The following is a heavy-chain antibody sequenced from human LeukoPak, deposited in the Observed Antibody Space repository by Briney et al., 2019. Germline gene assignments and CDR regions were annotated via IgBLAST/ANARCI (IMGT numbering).Heavy chain of an antibody. D-gene: IGHD4-17*01. V-gene: IGHV3-21*01. CDR1: GFTFSSYS. J-gene: IGHJ4*02. CDR3: ARVQYGDYGNVDY. Sequence: GGSLRLSCAASGFTFSSYSMNWARQAPGKGLEWVSSISSSSSYIYYADSVKGRFTISRDNAKNSLYPQMNSLRAEDTAAYYCARVQYGDYGNVDYWGQGTLVTVSS. CDR2: ISSSSSYI.